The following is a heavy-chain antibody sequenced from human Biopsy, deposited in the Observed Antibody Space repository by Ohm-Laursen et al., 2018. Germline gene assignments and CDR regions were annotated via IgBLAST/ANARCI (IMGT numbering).Heavy chain of an antibody. CDR1: GYTFTGQY. CDR2: INPHSGTT. D-gene: IGHD2-15*01. Sequence: GAPVKVSFKASGYTFTGQYLHWVRQVPGQGLEWMGWINPHSGTTKFAQDFQGRVTMTRDTSITTAYMELRRLRSDDTAVYYCAKGQDLRGGAEYFQHWGQGALVTVSS. V-gene: IGHV1-2*02. J-gene: IGHJ1*01. CDR3: AKGQDLRGGAEYFQH.